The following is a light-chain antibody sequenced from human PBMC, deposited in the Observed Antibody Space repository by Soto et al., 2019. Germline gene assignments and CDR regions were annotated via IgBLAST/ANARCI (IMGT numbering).Light chain of an antibody. CDR2: KAS. J-gene: IGKJ1*01. V-gene: IGKV1-5*03. Sequence: DIQMTQSPSTLSASVGDRVTITCRASQTFSSWLAWYQQKLGKAPKLLIYKASSLEGGVPSRFSGSGSGTEYTLTISSLQPDDSATYYCQQYNATFGQGTKVEVK. CDR3: QQYNAT. CDR1: QTFSSW.